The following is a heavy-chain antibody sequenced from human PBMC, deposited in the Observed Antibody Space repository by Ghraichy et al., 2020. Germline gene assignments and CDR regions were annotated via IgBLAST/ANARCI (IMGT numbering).Heavy chain of an antibody. Sequence: SQTLSLTCTVSSGSISSNDDYWGWIRQPPGKGLEWIGSIFYSGNVHYNPSLKSRVTISVDTSKNQFSLKLSSVTAADTAVYYCARHHWRGNDAFDIWGQGTLVTVSS. D-gene: IGHD3-16*01. CDR1: SGSISSNDDY. CDR2: IFYSGNV. CDR3: ARHHWRGNDAFDI. V-gene: IGHV4-39*01. J-gene: IGHJ3*02.